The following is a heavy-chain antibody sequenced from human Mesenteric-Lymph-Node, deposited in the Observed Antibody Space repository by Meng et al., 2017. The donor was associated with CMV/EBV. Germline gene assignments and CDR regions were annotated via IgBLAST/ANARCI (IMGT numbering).Heavy chain of an antibody. CDR3: ANSIAVVPVANSPGGYGMDV. CDR1: GFIFNDYA. V-gene: IGHV3-9*01. D-gene: IGHD2-2*01. J-gene: IGHJ6*02. Sequence: SLKISCAGSGFIFNDYAMHWVRQVPGKGLEWVSGISGNSASIGQADSVRGRFTISRDNAKNSLYLQMNSLRAEDTAVYYCANSIAVVPVANSPGGYGMDVWGQGTTVTVSS. CDR2: ISGNSASI.